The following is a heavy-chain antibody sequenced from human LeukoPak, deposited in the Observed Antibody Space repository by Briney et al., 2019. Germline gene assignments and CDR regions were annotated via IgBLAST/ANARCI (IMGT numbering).Heavy chain of an antibody. D-gene: IGHD4/OR15-4a*01. V-gene: IGHV4-59*01. CDR3: AGLTRRVFIDS. J-gene: IGHJ5*01. CDR2: ISYSGST. Sequence: PSETLSLTCTVSGGSISSYYWSWIRQPPGKGLEWIGYISYSGSTNYNPSLKSRVTISVFTSKNQFSLKLSSVTAADTAVHYCAGLTRRVFIDSWGQGTLVTVSS. CDR1: GGSISSYY.